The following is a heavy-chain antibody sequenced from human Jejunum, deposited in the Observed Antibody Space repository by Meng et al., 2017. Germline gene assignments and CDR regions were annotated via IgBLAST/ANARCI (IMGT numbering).Heavy chain of an antibody. CDR2: AST. Sequence: QVQLQESGPGLVRLSEPLSLICTVSGGSVSRAGYQWGWIRQPPGKGLEWIGYASTNYNPSLKSRVTISLDTSRNQFSLSLSSVTAADTAVYYCARDHMGSLDYWGQGIRVT. J-gene: IGHJ4*02. V-gene: IGHV4-61*08. CDR3: ARDHMGSLDY. CDR1: GGSVSRAGYQ. D-gene: IGHD1-26*01.